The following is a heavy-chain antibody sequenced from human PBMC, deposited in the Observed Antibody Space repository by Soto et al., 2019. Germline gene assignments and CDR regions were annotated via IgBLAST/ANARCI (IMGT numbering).Heavy chain of an antibody. CDR1: GFTFSSYG. D-gene: IGHD6-19*01. V-gene: IGHV3-30*18. CDR2: ISYDGSNK. CDR3: AKGTQWLVD. Sequence: QVQLVESGGGVVQPGRSLRLSCAASGFTFSSYGMHWVRQAPGKGLEWVAVISYDGSNKYYADSVKGRFTISRDNSKNTLYLQMNSLRAEDTAVYYCAKGTQWLVDWGQGTLVTVSS. J-gene: IGHJ4*02.